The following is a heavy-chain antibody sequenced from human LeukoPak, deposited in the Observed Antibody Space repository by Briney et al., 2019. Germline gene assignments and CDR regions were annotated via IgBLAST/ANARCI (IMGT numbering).Heavy chain of an antibody. J-gene: IGHJ4*02. D-gene: IGHD3-22*01. CDR3: ATDRERDPSVYYLV. V-gene: IGHV3-23*01. Sequence: GGSLRLSCVGSGFTFRSHAMSWVRQAPEKGLEFVSGIYENGGTTYYADSVKGRFTISRDNSKNTLFLQINSLRAEDSAVYYCATDRERDPSVYYLVGGQGTLITVSS. CDR2: IYENGGTT. CDR1: GFTFRSHA.